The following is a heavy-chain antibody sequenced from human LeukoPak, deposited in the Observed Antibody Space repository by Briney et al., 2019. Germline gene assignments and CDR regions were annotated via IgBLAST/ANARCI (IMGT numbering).Heavy chain of an antibody. V-gene: IGHV1-46*01. CDR3: ARVPNGGGYTPDFDY. CDR1: GYTFTSYY. J-gene: IGHJ4*02. Sequence: ASVKVSCKASGYTFTSYYMLWVRQAPGQGLEWMGIINPSGGSTSYAQKFQGRVTMTRDMSTSTVYMELSSLRSEDTAVYYCARVPNGGGYTPDFDYWGQGTLVTVSS. CDR2: INPSGGST. D-gene: IGHD5-12*01.